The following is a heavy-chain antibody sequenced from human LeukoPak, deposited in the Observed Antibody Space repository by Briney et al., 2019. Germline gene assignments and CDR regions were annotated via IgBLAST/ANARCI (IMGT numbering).Heavy chain of an antibody. J-gene: IGHJ5*02. D-gene: IGHD2-2*02. CDR1: GYTFTGYY. CDR2: ISPNSGGT. CDR3: AREGADIVVVPAAINNWFDP. Sequence: ASVKVSCKASGYTFTGYYMHWVRQAPGQGLEWMGWISPNSGGTNYAQKFQGRVTMTRDTSISTAYMELSRLRSDDTAVYYCAREGADIVVVPAAINNWFDPWGQGTLVTVSS. V-gene: IGHV1-2*02.